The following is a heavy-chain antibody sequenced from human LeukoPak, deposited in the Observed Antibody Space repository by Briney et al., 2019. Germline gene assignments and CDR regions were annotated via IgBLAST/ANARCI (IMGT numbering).Heavy chain of an antibody. CDR3: AREGGSHDAFDI. V-gene: IGHV3-23*01. J-gene: IGHJ3*02. D-gene: IGHD2-15*01. CDR2: ISGSGVST. Sequence: GGSLRLSCAASGFRFSSYAMSWVRQAPGKGLEWVSAISGSGVSTYYADSVKGRFTVSRDNAKNLLYLQMNSLRAEDTAVYYCAREGGSHDAFDIWGQGTMVTVSS. CDR1: GFRFSSYA.